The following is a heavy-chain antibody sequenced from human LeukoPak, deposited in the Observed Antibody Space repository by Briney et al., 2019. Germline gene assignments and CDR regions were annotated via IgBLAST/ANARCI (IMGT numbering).Heavy chain of an antibody. V-gene: IGHV3-74*01. J-gene: IGHJ4*02. Sequence: GGSLRLSCAASRFTFITYWLHWVRQAQGKGLVWVSRINNDGSNTNYADSVKGRFTISRDNAKNTLYLQMNSLRAEDTAVYYCARPSVAGPYFDFWGQGTLVTVSS. CDR3: ARPSVAGPYFDF. D-gene: IGHD6-19*01. CDR1: RFTFITYW. CDR2: INNDGSNT.